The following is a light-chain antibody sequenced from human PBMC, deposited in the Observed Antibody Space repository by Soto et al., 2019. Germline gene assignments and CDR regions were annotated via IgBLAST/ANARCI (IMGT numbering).Light chain of an antibody. CDR1: QSVMNS. Sequence: VMTQSPAILSVSPGERVTLSCRASQSVMNSLAWYQQRPGQAPRLLIHGASTRATGIPARFSGSGSGTEFTLTITSLQSDAFAVYYCQQYHNWPPYTFGKGTKLEL. CDR3: QQYHNWPPYT. J-gene: IGKJ2*01. V-gene: IGKV3-15*01. CDR2: GAS.